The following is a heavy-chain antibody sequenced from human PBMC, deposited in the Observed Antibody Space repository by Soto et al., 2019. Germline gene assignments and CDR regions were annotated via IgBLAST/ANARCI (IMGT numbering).Heavy chain of an antibody. V-gene: IGHV6-1*01. D-gene: IGHD1-26*01. Sequence: SQTLSLTCAISGDSVSSNSAAWNWIRQSPSRGLEWLGRTYYRSKWYNDYAVSVKSRITLNPDTSKNQFALQLNSVTPEDTAVYYCARNEELDYGMDVWGQGTTVTVSS. J-gene: IGHJ6*02. CDR1: GDSVSSNSAA. CDR3: ARNEELDYGMDV. CDR2: TYYRSKWYN.